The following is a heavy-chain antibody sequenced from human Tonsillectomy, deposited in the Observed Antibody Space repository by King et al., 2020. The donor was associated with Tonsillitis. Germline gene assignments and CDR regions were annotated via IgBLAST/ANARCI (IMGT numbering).Heavy chain of an antibody. V-gene: IGHV3-23*04. Sequence: VQLVESGGGFVQPGGSLRLSCAASGFTFSNYAMSWVRQAPGKGLEWVSGISGTGDSTYYADSVKGRFTISRDNSKNTLYLQMNSLRTEDTDVYYCAVVDTDALDIWGQGTMVTVSS. CDR3: AVVDTDALDI. J-gene: IGHJ3*02. CDR1: GFTFSNYA. D-gene: IGHD5-18*01. CDR2: ISGTGDST.